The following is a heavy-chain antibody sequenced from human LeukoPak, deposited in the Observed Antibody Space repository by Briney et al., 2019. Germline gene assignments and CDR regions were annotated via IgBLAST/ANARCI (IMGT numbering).Heavy chain of an antibody. D-gene: IGHD3-16*01. Sequence: PGGSLRLSCAASGSTFSSYAMNWVRQAPGKGPEWVSVISGSGGSIYYADSVKGRFTISRDNSKNTLHLQMNSLRAEDTAVYFCARSPGPSYDYVWGSYFPFYFDYWGQGTLVTVSS. V-gene: IGHV3-23*01. CDR1: GSTFSSYA. CDR3: ARSPGPSYDYVWGSYFPFYFDY. J-gene: IGHJ4*02. CDR2: ISGSGGSI.